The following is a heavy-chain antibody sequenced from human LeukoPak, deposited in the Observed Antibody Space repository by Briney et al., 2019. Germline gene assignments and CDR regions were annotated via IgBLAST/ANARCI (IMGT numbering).Heavy chain of an antibody. J-gene: IGHJ6*03. D-gene: IGHD1-26*01. Sequence: SEALSPTCAVYGGSFSGYYWSWIRQPPGKGLEWIGEINHSGSTNYNPSLKSRVTISVDTSKNQFSLKLSSVTAADTAFYYCASQGHHGKIVGTTLSYFYMDVWAKGPRSPSP. CDR1: GGSFSGYY. V-gene: IGHV4-34*01. CDR2: INHSGST. CDR3: ASQGHHGKIVGTTLSYFYMDV.